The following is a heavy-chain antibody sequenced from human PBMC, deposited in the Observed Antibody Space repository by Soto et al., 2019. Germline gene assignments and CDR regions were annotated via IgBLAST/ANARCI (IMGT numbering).Heavy chain of an antibody. CDR2: IIPIFGTT. CDR1: VGTFSSYS. Sequence: VNVSCKGTVGTFSSYSISWVRQPRGQGVEWMGAIIPIFGTTNYAQKSQGRVTIAADESTSTAYMELSSLRSEDTAVYYCARVGRSTQELAYYFDYWGQGTLVTVSS. J-gene: IGHJ4*02. CDR3: ARVGRSTQELAYYFDY. V-gene: IGHV1-69*13. D-gene: IGHD2-15*01.